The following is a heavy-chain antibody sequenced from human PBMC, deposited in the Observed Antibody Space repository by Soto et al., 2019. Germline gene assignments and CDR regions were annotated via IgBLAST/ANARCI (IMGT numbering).Heavy chain of an antibody. CDR2: IWYDGSNK. V-gene: IGHV3-33*08. CDR1: GFTFSSYG. J-gene: IGHJ4*02. D-gene: IGHD5-18*01. CDR3: ARDRGYSYGYFDY. Sequence: VQLVESGGGLVKPGGSLRLSCAASGFTFSSYGMHWVRQAPGKGLEWVAVIWYDGSNKYYADSVKGRFTISRDNSKNTLYLQMNSLRAEDTAVYYCARDRGYSYGYFDYWGQGTLVTVSS.